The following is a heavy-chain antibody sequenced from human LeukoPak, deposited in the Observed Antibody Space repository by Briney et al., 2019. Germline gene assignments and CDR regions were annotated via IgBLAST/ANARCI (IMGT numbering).Heavy chain of an antibody. D-gene: IGHD6-19*01. V-gene: IGHV4-39*07. CDR3: ARRGGAGHFDY. CDR2: IYYSGST. J-gene: IGHJ4*02. Sequence: PSETLSLTCTVSGGSISSSSYYWGWIRQPPGKGLEWIGSIYYSGSTYYNPSLKSRVTISVDTSKNQFSLKLSSVTAADTAVYYCARRGGAGHFDYWGQGTLVTVSS. CDR1: GGSISSSSYY.